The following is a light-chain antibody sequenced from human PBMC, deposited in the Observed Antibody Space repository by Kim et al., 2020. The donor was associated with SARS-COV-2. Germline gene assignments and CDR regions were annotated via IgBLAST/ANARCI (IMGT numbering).Light chain of an antibody. V-gene: IGKV3-20*01. CDR3: QQYGVSPLT. J-gene: IGKJ4*01. Sequence: PGDRAPSSCSASQSVSPGYIASYRQTPGQTPRLLICRASFRDTGVPDRFSASGSVTDFTLTISGLAPEDFAVYFCQQYGVSPLTFGGGTTVDIK. CDR1: QSVSPGY. CDR2: RAS.